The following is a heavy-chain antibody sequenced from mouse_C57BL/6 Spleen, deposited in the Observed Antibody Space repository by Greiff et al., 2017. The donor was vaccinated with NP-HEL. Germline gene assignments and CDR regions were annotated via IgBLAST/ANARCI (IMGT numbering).Heavy chain of an antibody. V-gene: IGHV1-64*01. CDR1: GYTFTSYL. CDR3: AREDGSGYRFAY. Sequence: VQLQQPGAELVKPGASVKLSCKASGYTFTSYLMHWVKQRPGQGLEWIGMIHPNSGSTNYNEKFKSKATLTVDKSSSTAYMQLSSLTSEDSAVYYCAREDGSGYRFAYWGQGTLVTVSA. CDR2: IHPNSGST. J-gene: IGHJ3*01. D-gene: IGHD3-2*02.